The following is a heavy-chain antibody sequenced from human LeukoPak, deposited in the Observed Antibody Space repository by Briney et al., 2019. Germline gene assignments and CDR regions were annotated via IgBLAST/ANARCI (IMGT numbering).Heavy chain of an antibody. CDR1: GGSFSGYY. D-gene: IGHD3-9*01. CDR2: INHSGST. Sequence: SETLSLTCAVYGGSFSGYYWSWIRQPPGKGLEWIGEINHSGSTNYNPSLKSRVTISVDTSKNQFSLKLSSVTAADTAVYYCARVKTGYYNGMRYCYGMDVWGQGTTVTVSS. V-gene: IGHV4-34*01. CDR3: ARVKTGYYNGMRYCYGMDV. J-gene: IGHJ6*02.